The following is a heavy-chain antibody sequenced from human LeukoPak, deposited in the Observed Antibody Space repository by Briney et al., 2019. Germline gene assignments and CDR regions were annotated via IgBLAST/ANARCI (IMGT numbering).Heavy chain of an antibody. Sequence: GGSLRLSCAASGFTFSSYSMNWVRQAPGKGLEWVSSISSSSSYIYYADSVKGRFTISRDNAKNSLYLQMNSLRAEDTAVYYCARVYITGTTDYYYYGMDVWGQGTLVTVSS. CDR1: GFTFSSYS. V-gene: IGHV3-21*01. J-gene: IGHJ6*02. D-gene: IGHD1-20*01. CDR3: ARVYITGTTDYYYYGMDV. CDR2: ISSSSSYI.